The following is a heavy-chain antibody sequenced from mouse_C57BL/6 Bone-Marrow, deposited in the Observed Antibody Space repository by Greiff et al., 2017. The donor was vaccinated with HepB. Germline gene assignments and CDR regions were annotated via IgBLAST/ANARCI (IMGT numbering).Heavy chain of an antibody. Sequence: ALEWIGAIDPETGGTAYNQKFKGKAILTADKSSSTAYMELRSLTSEDSAVYYCTRSTAYYFDYWGQGTTLTVSS. J-gene: IGHJ2*01. V-gene: IGHV1-15*01. CDR3: TRSTAYYFDY. D-gene: IGHD1-2*01. CDR2: IDPETGGT.